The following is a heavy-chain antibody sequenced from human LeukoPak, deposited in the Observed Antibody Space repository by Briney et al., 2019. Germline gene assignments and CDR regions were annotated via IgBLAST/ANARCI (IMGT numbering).Heavy chain of an antibody. Sequence: GGSLRLSCAASGFTFSSYEMNWVRQAPGKGLEWGSYISSSGSTIYYADSVKGRFTISRDNAKNSLYLQMNSLRAEDTAVYYCAKDGGTGRIAAPGADCWGQGTLVTVSS. V-gene: IGHV3-48*03. CDR2: ISSSGSTI. D-gene: IGHD6-13*01. CDR3: AKDGGTGRIAAPGADC. J-gene: IGHJ4*02. CDR1: GFTFSSYE.